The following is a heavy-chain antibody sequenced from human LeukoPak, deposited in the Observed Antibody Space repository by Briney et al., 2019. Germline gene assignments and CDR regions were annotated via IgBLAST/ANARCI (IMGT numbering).Heavy chain of an antibody. CDR2: ISGSGGST. J-gene: IGHJ4*02. D-gene: IGHD3-10*01. CDR3: AKLYGSGSYGFDY. CDR1: GFTFSSYA. V-gene: IGHV3-23*01. Sequence: GGSLRLSCAASGFTFSSYAMSWVRQAPGKGLEWVSAISGSGGSTYYADSVKGRFTISRDNAKNTLYLQMNSLRAEDTAVYYCAKLYGSGSYGFDYWGQGTLVTVSS.